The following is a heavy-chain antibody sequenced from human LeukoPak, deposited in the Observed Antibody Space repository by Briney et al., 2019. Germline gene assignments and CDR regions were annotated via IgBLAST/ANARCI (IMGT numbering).Heavy chain of an antibody. CDR2: ISAYNGNT. D-gene: IGHD5-24*01. CDR3: AYGERWLQFVGYYYYGVDV. V-gene: IGHV1-18*01. J-gene: IGHJ6*02. Sequence: GASVKVSCKASGYTFTSYGISWVRQAPGQGLEWMGWISAYNGNTNYAQKLQGRVTMTTDTSTSTAYMELRSLRSDDTAVYYCAYGERWLQFVGYYYYGVDVWGQGTTVTVSS. CDR1: GYTFTSYG.